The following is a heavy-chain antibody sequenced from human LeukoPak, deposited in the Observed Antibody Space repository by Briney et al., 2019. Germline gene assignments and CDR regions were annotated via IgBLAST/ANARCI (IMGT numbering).Heavy chain of an antibody. CDR2: VSYSGST. CDR1: GGSFSSSSYY. CDR3: ARPLGVDYVWGSYRY. V-gene: IGHV4-39*01. Sequence: SETLSLTCTVSGGSFSSSSYYWGWIRQPPGKGLEWFGSVSYSGSTYSNPSLKSRVTISVDTSKNQFSLKLSSVTAADTAVYYCARPLGVDYVWGSYRYWGQGALVTVSS. D-gene: IGHD3-16*02. J-gene: IGHJ4*02.